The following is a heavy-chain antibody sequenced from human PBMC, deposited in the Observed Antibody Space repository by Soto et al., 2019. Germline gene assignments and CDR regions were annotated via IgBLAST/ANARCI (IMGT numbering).Heavy chain of an antibody. V-gene: IGHV3-30-3*01. Sequence: GGSLRLSCAASGFTFSSYAMHWVRQAPGKGLEWVAVISYDGSNKYYADSVKGRFTISRDNSKNTLYLQMNSLRAEDTAVYYCAGVYGEEELTNAFDIWGQGTMVTVSS. J-gene: IGHJ3*02. CDR2: ISYDGSNK. CDR1: GFTFSSYA. D-gene: IGHD1-26*01. CDR3: AGVYGEEELTNAFDI.